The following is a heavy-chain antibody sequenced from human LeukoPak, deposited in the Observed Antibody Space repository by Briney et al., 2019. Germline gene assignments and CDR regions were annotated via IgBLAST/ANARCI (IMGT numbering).Heavy chain of an antibody. CDR1: GYTFTGYY. CDR2: IIPIFGTA. V-gene: IGHV1-69*06. D-gene: IGHD1-1*01. CDR3: ARASRSNYYFDY. J-gene: IGHJ4*02. Sequence: SVKVSCKASGYTFTGYYMHWVRQTPGQGLEWMGGIIPIFGTANYAQKFQGRVTITADKSTSKAYMELSSLRSEDTAVYYCARASRSNYYFDYWGQGTLVTVSS.